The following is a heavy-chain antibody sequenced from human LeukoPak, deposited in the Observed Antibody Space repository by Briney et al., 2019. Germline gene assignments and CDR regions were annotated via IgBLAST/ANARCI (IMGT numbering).Heavy chain of an antibody. CDR1: GGTTGSDY. D-gene: IGHD2-15*01. J-gene: IGHJ4*02. CDR2: VYYSGVT. V-gene: IGHV4-59*08. Sequence: SETLSLTCSVSGGTTGSDYWSWIRQPPGKGLEWIAYVYYSGVTSYNPSLKGRVAISIDTSKNQFSLNLTSVTAADTAVYYCARLSLHCSGGSCYRGAFDSWGQGTLVTVSS. CDR3: ARLSLHCSGGSCYRGAFDS.